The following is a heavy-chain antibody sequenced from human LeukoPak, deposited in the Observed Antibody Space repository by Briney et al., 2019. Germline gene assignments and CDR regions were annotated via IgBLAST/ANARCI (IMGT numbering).Heavy chain of an antibody. Sequence: SETLSLTCAVYGGSFSGYYWSWIRQPPGKGLEWIGEINHSGSTNYNPSLKSRVTMSVDTSKNQFSLKLSSVTAADTAVYYCARLTRTHLDYWGQGTLVTVSS. D-gene: IGHD1-14*01. CDR2: INHSGST. J-gene: IGHJ4*02. V-gene: IGHV4-34*01. CDR1: GGSFSGYY. CDR3: ARLTRTHLDY.